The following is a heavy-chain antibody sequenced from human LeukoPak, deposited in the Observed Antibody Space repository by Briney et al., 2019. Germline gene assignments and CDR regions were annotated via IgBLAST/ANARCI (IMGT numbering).Heavy chain of an antibody. V-gene: IGHV4-59*11. CDR3: ARGGFWSGFVIDY. CDR1: GGSISSHY. J-gene: IGHJ4*02. Sequence: SETLSLTCTVSGGSISSHYWSWIRQPPGKGLEWIGYIYYSGSTNYNPSLKSRVTISVDTSKNQFSLKLSSVTAADTAVYYCARGGFWSGFVIDYWGQGTLVTVSS. D-gene: IGHD3-3*01. CDR2: IYYSGST.